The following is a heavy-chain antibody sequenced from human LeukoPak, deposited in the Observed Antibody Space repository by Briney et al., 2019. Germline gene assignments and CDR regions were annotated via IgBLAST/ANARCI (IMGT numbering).Heavy chain of an antibody. CDR3: ARDGYYDSSGNPFDY. CDR2: ISSSSSTI. Sequence: GGSLRLSCAASGFTFTSYAMHWVRQAPGKGLEWVSYISSSSSTIYYADSVKGRFTISRDNAKNSLYLQMNSLRAEDTAVYYCARDGYYDSSGNPFDYWGQGTLVTVSS. J-gene: IGHJ4*02. CDR1: GFTFTSYA. V-gene: IGHV3-48*04. D-gene: IGHD3-22*01.